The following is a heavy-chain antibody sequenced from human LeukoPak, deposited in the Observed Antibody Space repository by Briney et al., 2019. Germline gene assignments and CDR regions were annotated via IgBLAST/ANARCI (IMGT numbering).Heavy chain of an antibody. Sequence: GSSVKVSCKASGGTFSSYAISWVRQAPGQGLEWMGGIIPIFGTANYAQKFQGRVTITADESTSTAYMELSSLRSEDTAVYYCARDIGSGSFANWFDPWGQGTLVTVSS. J-gene: IGHJ5*02. CDR2: IIPIFGTA. D-gene: IGHD3-10*01. CDR1: GGTFSSYA. V-gene: IGHV1-69*01. CDR3: ARDIGSGSFANWFDP.